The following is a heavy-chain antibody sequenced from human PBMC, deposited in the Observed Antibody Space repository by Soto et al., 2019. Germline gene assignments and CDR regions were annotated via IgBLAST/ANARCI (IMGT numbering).Heavy chain of an antibody. V-gene: IGHV1-3*01. CDR3: ARVRLSSSWYGVLDI. D-gene: IGHD6-13*01. J-gene: IGHJ3*02. CDR1: RDAKTSCA. CDR2: INAGXXNX. Sequence: SAKPTSKEPRDAKTSCARQLPHHYTKQRVEWMGWINAGXXNXXXXXKXXGRVTITRDTSASTAYMELSSLRSEDTAVYYCARVRLSSSWYGVLDILGQGTTVTVSS.